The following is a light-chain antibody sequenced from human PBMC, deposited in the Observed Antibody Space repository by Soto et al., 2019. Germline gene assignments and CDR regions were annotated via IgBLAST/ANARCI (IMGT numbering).Light chain of an antibody. Sequence: EIVMTQSPATLSVSPGERATLSCRASQSVTSNLAWYQQKPGQAPRLLISGASTRATGIPARFSGSGSGTEFTLTISSLQYEDFAVYYCQQYDNWWTFGQGTKVEIK. V-gene: IGKV3D-15*01. J-gene: IGKJ1*01. CDR1: QSVTSN. CDR3: QQYDNWWT. CDR2: GAS.